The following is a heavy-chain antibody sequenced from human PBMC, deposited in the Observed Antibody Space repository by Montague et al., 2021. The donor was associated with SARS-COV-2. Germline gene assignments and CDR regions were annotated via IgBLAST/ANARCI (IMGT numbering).Heavy chain of an antibody. Sequence: SETLSLTCTVSGGSISNYYWTWIRQPAGKGLEWIGRLYTSGSTTXXPSXXXRVTTSVDTSKNQFSLNVTSATAADTAIYYCARESGYSSGWRYYYVMDVWGQGTTVTVS. J-gene: IGHJ6*02. CDR3: ARESGYSSGWRYYYVMDV. CDR2: LYTSGST. CDR1: GGSISNYY. V-gene: IGHV4-4*07. D-gene: IGHD6-19*01.